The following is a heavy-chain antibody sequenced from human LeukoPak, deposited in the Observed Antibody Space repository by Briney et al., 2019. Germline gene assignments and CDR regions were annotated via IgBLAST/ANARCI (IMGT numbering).Heavy chain of an antibody. CDR1: GGTFSSYV. D-gene: IGHD7-27*01. Sequence: SVKVSCKASGGTFSSYVISWVRQAPGQGLEWMGGIIPIFGTANYAQKFQGRVTITADESTSTAYMELSSLRSEDTAVYYCARMEATGDWYFDLWGRGTLVTVSS. CDR3: ARMEATGDWYFDL. J-gene: IGHJ2*01. V-gene: IGHV1-69*01. CDR2: IIPIFGTA.